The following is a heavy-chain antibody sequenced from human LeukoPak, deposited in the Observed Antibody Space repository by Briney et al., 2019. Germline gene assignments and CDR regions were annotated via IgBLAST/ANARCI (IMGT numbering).Heavy chain of an antibody. CDR3: AKSGSGSYRY. J-gene: IGHJ4*02. CDR2: ISYDGSNK. V-gene: IGHV3-30*18. Sequence: GGSLRLSCAASGFTFSSYGMHWVRQAPGKGLEWVAVISYDGSNKYYADSVKGRFTISRDNSKNTLYLQMNSLRAEDTAVYYCAKSGSGSYRYWGQGTLVTVSS. CDR1: GFTFSSYG. D-gene: IGHD3-10*01.